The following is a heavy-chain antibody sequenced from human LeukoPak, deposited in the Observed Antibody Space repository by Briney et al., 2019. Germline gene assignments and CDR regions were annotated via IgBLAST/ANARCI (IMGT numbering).Heavy chain of an antibody. Sequence: SGPTLVKPTQTLTLTCTFSGFSLSTGGLGVGWIRQPPGKALEWLALIYWDDDKRYSPSLKSRLTITKGTSKNQMVLRMTNMDPVDTGTYYCAHKSDSTDYYRDDFDIWGQGTFVTVSS. CDR1: GFSLSTGGLG. CDR2: IYWDDDK. V-gene: IGHV2-5*02. CDR3: AHKSDSTDYYRDDFDI. J-gene: IGHJ3*02. D-gene: IGHD3-22*01.